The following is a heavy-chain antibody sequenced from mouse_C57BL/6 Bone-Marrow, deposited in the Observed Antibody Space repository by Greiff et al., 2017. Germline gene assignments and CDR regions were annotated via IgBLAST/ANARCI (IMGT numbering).Heavy chain of an antibody. CDR2: INSDGGST. Sequence: EVQLQQSGGGLVQPGESLKLSCESTEYEFPSHDMSWVRTTPEKRLELVADINSDGGSTYYQDTMERRFILSRDTTTKTPYLPMSSLRSEDSALYYCARHGPAGFAYWGQGTLVTVSA. CDR3: ARHGPAGFAY. CDR1: EYEFPSHD. J-gene: IGHJ3*01. V-gene: IGHV5-2*01.